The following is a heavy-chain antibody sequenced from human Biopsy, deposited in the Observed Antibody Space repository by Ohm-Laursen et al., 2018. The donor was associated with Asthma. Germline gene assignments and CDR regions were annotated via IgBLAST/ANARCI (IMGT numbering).Heavy chain of an antibody. V-gene: IGHV4-39*01. Sequence: SETLSLTWAVSGGSITSSSYYWGWIRQPPGKGMEWIGSMYHSGSPYYHPSLKSRPTISVDTSKNQLSLKMISVTAADTAVYFCVRHQYSSSWSTFDYWGQGALVTVSS. CDR1: GGSITSSSYY. J-gene: IGHJ4*02. D-gene: IGHD3-22*01. CDR3: VRHQYSSSWSTFDY. CDR2: MYHSGSP.